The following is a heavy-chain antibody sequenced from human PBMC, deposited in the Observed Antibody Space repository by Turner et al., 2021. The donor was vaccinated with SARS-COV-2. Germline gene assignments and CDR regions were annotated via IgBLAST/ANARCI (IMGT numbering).Heavy chain of an antibody. CDR1: GGSFRGYY. CDR2: INHSGST. D-gene: IGHD1-26*01. V-gene: IGHV4-34*01. CDR3: ARAGREGFAP. J-gene: IGHJ5*02. Sequence: QVQLQQWGAVLLKPSETLSLSCAVHGGSFRGYYWSWIRQPPGKGLDWIGEINHSGSTNYNPSLKSRISISIDTAKNQFSLNLNSVTAADTAVYYCARAGREGFAPWGQGTLVTVSS.